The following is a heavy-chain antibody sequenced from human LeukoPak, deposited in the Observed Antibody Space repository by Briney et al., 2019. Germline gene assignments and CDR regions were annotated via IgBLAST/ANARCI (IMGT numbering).Heavy chain of an antibody. J-gene: IGHJ6*03. CDR1: GYTFTSYY. Sequence: GASVKVSCKASGYTFTSYYMHWVRQAPGQGLEWMGIINPSGGSTSYAQKFQGRVTMTRDMSTSTAYMELSSLRSEDTAVYYCAIWGVAARPDYYYYYYMDVWGKGTTVTVSS. CDR3: AIWGVAARPDYYYYYYMDV. V-gene: IGHV1-46*01. CDR2: INPSGGST. D-gene: IGHD6-6*01.